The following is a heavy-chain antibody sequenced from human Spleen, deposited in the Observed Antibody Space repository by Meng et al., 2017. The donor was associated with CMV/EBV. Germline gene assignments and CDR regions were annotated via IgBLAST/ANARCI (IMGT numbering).Heavy chain of an antibody. CDR2: IIWNGAST. CDR1: GFIFEDYG. D-gene: IGHD1-26*01. V-gene: IGHV3-20*04. CDR3: TKDILYHSGSFDI. Sequence: GESLKISCVASGFIFEDYGMSWVRQVPGKGLEWVSGIIWNGASTSYADSVKGRFTISRDNARNSLYLQMNSLRPEDTALYYCTKDILYHSGSFDIWGQGTMVTVSS. J-gene: IGHJ3*02.